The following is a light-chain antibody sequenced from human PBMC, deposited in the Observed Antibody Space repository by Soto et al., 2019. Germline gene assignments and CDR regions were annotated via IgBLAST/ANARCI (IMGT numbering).Light chain of an antibody. V-gene: IGKV3-15*01. CDR3: QQYGSSPRT. Sequence: EIVMTQSPATLSVSPGERATLSCRTSQSISSNLAWYQQKPGQAPRLLFDGASTGARGIPAMFSGSGSGEEFTITISSLQAEYVAVYYCQQYGSSPRTFGQGTKVDIK. CDR1: QSISSN. CDR2: GAS. J-gene: IGKJ1*01.